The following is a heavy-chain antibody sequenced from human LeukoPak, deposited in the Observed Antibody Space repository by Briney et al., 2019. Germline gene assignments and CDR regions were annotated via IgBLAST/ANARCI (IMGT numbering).Heavy chain of an antibody. V-gene: IGHV3-30*18. J-gene: IGHJ5*02. CDR2: ISYDGSNK. CDR3: AKDIARYQLLPYGLWFDP. Sequence: GGSLRLSCAASGFTFSSYGMHWVRQAPGKGLEWVAVISYDGSNKYYADSVKGRFTISRDNSKNTLYLQMNSLRAEDTAVYYCAKDIARYQLLPYGLWFDPWGQGTLVTVSS. CDR1: GFTFSSYG. D-gene: IGHD2-2*01.